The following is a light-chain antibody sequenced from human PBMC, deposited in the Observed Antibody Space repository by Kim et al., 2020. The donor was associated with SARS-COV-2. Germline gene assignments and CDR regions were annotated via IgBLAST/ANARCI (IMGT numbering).Light chain of an antibody. V-gene: IGLV8-61*01. J-gene: IGLJ3*02. CDR1: SGSVSTRSS. Sequence: QTVVTQEPSFSVSPGGTVTLTCGLRSGSVSTRSSLAWYQQTPGQPPRTLIYSTNTRSSGVPDRFSGSILGNKAALTITEAQADDESDYCCLLFMGNGIWMFGGGTQLTVL. CDR2: STN. CDR3: LLFMGNGIWM.